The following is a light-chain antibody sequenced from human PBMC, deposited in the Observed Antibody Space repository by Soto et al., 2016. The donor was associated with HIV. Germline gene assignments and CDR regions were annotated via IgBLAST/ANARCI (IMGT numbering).Light chain of an antibody. CDR1: KLGDKY. CDR2: QDT. J-gene: IGLJ2*01. Sequence: SYELTQPPSVSASPGQTATITCSGDKLGDKYVCWYQQKPGQSPALLIYQDTIRPSGIPERFSGSISGNTATLTISGTQAMDEADYYCQAWDTNTGVFGGGTELTVL. V-gene: IGLV3-1*01. CDR3: QAWDTNTGV.